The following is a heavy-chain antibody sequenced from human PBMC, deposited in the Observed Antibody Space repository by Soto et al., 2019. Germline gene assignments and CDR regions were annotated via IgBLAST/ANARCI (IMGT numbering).Heavy chain of an antibody. CDR2: TSAYNGDT. V-gene: IGHV1-18*01. J-gene: IGHJ4*02. CDR3: GRSAYSIGWPWDPPDY. D-gene: IGHD6-19*01. CDR1: GFPFSGFG. Sequence: GASVKVSCKASGFPFSGFGFLWVRQAPGQGLDWMGWTSAYNGDTKYAPKFQDRFTMTTDRSATTVHMEVSSLTSDDTAVYYCGRSAYSIGWPWDPPDYWGQGTQVTVSS.